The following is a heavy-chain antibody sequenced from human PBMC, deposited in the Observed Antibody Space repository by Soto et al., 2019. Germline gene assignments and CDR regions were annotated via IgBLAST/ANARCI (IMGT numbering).Heavy chain of an antibody. CDR2: IIPIFGTA. V-gene: IGHV1-69*13. D-gene: IGHD2-2*01. CDR3: ARGIVVVPAAIYFDY. J-gene: IGHJ4*02. CDR1: GGTFSSYA. Sequence: GASVKVSCKASGGTFSSYAISWVRQAPGQGLEWMGGIIPIFGTANYAQKFQGRVTITADESTSTAYMELSSLRSEDTAVYYCARGIVVVPAAIYFDYWGQGTLVTVSS.